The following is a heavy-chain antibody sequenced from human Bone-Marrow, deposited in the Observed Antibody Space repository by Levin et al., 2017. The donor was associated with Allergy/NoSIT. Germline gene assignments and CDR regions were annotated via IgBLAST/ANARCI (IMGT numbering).Heavy chain of an antibody. CDR2: IYWNEDK. CDR3: THAHYDFGYAMDV. Sequence: KGSGPTLVKPTKTLTVTCTFSGFSLTTVGVGVAWVRQPPGKALEWLAVIYWNEDKRYSPSLERRLTITKDTSKNQVVLSMTNMDPVDTGTYFCTHAHYDFGYAMDVWGQGTTVIVSS. J-gene: IGHJ6*02. CDR1: GFSLTTVGVG. V-gene: IGHV2-5*04. D-gene: IGHD3-3*01.